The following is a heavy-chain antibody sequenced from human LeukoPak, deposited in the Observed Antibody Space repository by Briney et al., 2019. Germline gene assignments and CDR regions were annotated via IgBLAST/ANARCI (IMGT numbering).Heavy chain of an antibody. CDR3: TRVIRSSSRPPPPHHYYYYGMDV. Sequence: GGSLRLSCTASGFTFGDYAMGWVRQAPGKGLEWVGFIRSKAYGGTTEYAASVKGRFTISRDDSKSIAYLQMNSLKTEDTAVYYCTRVIRSSSRPPPPHHYYYYGMDVWGQGTTVTVSS. V-gene: IGHV3-49*04. CDR1: GFTFGDYA. D-gene: IGHD6-6*01. CDR2: IRSKAYGGTT. J-gene: IGHJ6*02.